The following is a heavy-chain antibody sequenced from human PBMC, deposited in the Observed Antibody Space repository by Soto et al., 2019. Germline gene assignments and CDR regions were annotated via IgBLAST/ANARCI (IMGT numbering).Heavy chain of an antibody. CDR2: MSYNGSP. Sequence: SETLSLTCTVSHGSISSYYWSWIRQPPGKGLEWIGYMSYNGSPNYNPSLKSRVTISLDTSKNQFSLKLSSVTAADTAVYYCARSSGYSYGGYFDYWGQGTLVTVSS. J-gene: IGHJ4*02. CDR3: ARSSGYSYGGYFDY. V-gene: IGHV4-59*01. CDR1: HGSISSYY. D-gene: IGHD5-18*01.